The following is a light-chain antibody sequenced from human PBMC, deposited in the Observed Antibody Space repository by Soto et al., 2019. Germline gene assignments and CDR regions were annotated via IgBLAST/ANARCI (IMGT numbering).Light chain of an antibody. CDR2: EVD. Sequence: QSALIQPASVSGSPGQSITLSCTGTSSDVGGSNYVSWYQHHPHRAPKLLIYEVDYRPSGVSNRFSGSKSGNTASLTISGLQAEDEADYYCSSYTSSNTLEVFGFGTKLTVL. V-gene: IGLV2-14*01. CDR3: SSYTSSNTLEV. J-gene: IGLJ1*01. CDR1: SSDVGGSNY.